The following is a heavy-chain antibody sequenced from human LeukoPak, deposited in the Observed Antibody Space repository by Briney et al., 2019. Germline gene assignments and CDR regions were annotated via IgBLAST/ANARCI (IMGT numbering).Heavy chain of an antibody. CDR2: ISYDGSNK. CDR3: ARDVRYFDWPDYYYYYGMDV. J-gene: IGHJ6*02. V-gene: IGHV3-30-3*01. D-gene: IGHD3-9*01. Sequence: GGSLRLSCAASGFTFSSYEMNWVRQAPGKGLEWVAVISYDGSNKYYADSVKGRFTISRDNSKNTLYLQMNSLRAEDTAVYYCARDVRYFDWPDYYYYYGMDVWGQGTTVTVSS. CDR1: GFTFSSYE.